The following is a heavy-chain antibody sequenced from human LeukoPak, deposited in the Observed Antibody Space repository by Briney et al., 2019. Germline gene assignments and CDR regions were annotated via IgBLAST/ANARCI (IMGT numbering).Heavy chain of an antibody. D-gene: IGHD3-22*01. CDR3: ARDAHRYYHYDSSGYYWSPFDY. J-gene: IGHJ4*02. V-gene: IGHV3-7*01. CDR2: IKQDGSEK. CDR1: GFTFSSYW. Sequence: GGSLRLSCAASGFTFSSYWMSWVRQAPGKGLELVANIKQDGSEKYYVDSVKGRFTISRDNAKNSLYLQMNSLRAEDTAVYYCARDAHRYYHYDSSGYYWSPFDYWGQGTLVTVSS.